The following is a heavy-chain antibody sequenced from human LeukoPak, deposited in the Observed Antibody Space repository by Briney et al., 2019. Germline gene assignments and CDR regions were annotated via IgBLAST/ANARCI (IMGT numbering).Heavy chain of an antibody. CDR3: ATVRLSITWYELDY. CDR1: GYTPTGLT. CDR2: VHPEDGKT. J-gene: IGHJ4*02. V-gene: IGHV1-24*01. D-gene: IGHD2-15*01. Sequence: ASGTVSCKVTGYTPTGLTMHWVRQAPGKGLEWMVRVHPEDGKTIYAQKFQGRVAVTEDTLTDTAYMELTRLRAEDTAVYYCATVRLSITWYELDYWGQGTLVTVSS.